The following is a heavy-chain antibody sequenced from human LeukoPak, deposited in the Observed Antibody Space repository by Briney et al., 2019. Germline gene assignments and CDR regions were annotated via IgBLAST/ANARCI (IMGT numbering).Heavy chain of an antibody. J-gene: IGHJ4*02. D-gene: IGHD3-22*01. CDR3: ARDPSSTYYYDSSGYPFDY. CDR1: GFTFSSYS. V-gene: IGHV3-21*01. Sequence: PGGSLRLSCAASGFTFSSYSMNWVRQAPGTGLEWVSSISSSSSYIYYADSVKGRLTISRDNAKDSLYLQMNSLRAEDTAVYYCARDPSSTYYYDSSGYPFDYWGQGTLVTVSS. CDR2: ISSSSSYI.